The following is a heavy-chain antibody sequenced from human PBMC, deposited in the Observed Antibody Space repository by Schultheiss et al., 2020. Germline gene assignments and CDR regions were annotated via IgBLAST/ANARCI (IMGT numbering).Heavy chain of an antibody. J-gene: IGHJ4*02. Sequence: GESLKISCAASGFTFNNYAMSWVRQAPGKGLQWVSGINGSGGSTHYADSVKGRFTISRDNSKNTLYLQMSSLSAEDTAIYYCAKGDCVGHGDCSFDCWGQGTLVTVSS. CDR3: AKGDCVGHGDCSFDC. D-gene: IGHD2-21*02. CDR2: INGSGGST. CDR1: GFTFNNYA. V-gene: IGHV3-23*01.